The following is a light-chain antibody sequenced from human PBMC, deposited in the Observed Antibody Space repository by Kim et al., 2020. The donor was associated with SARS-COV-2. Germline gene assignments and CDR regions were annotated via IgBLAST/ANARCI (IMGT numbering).Light chain of an antibody. V-gene: IGKV1-5*03. CDR3: QHYDNYSPWT. J-gene: IGKJ1*01. CDR2: ETS. CDR1: QNINNW. Sequence: DIQLTQSPSTLSASVGDRVTIACRASQNINNWLAWYQQIPGKAPKLLIYETSTLKSGIPPRFSGSGSGTAFTLTISSLQPDDFATYYCQHYDNYSPWTFGQGTKVDIK.